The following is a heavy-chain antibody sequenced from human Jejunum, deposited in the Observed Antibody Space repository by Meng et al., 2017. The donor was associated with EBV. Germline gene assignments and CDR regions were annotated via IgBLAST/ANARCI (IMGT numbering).Heavy chain of an antibody. CDR2: INPSGSRT. CDR1: GYTFTNYH. Sequence: QLQLVQSGAEVKKPXASVKVSCKSSGYTFTNYHMHWVRQAPGQGFEWMGIINPSGSRTTYAQIFQGRVTMTRDTSTSTDYMELSSLRSEDTAVYYCARVSYGDYQFHFDYGGQGTLVTVSS. V-gene: IGHV1-46*01. CDR3: ARVSYGDYQFHFDY. D-gene: IGHD4-17*01. J-gene: IGHJ4*02.